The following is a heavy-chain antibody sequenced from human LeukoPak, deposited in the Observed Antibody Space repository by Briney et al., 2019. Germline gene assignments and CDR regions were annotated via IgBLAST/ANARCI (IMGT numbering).Heavy chain of an antibody. V-gene: IGHV3-15*01. CDR1: VFTFSRYA. CDR3: TTANDYGDYPFDY. CDR2: IKSKTDGGTT. J-gene: IGHJ4*02. Sequence: GGSLRLSCASSVFTFSRYAMTWVRQAPGKGLEWVGRIKSKTDGGTTDYAAPVKGRFTISRDDSKNTLYLQMNSLKTEDTAVYYCTTANDYGDYPFDYWGQGTLVTVSS. D-gene: IGHD4-17*01.